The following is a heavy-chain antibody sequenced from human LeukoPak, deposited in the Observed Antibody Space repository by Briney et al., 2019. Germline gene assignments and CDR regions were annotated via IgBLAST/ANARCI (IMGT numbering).Heavy chain of an antibody. D-gene: IGHD5-18*01. J-gene: IGHJ4*02. CDR2: IYTSGST. CDR3: ARDRGYSYGPIDY. V-gene: IGHV4-61*02. CDR1: GGSISSGSYY. Sequence: SETLSLTCTVSGGSISSGSYYWSSIRQPAGKGLEWIGRIYTSGSTNYNPSLKSRVTISVDTSKNQFSLKLSSVTAADTAVYYCARDRGYSYGPIDYWGQGTLVTVSS.